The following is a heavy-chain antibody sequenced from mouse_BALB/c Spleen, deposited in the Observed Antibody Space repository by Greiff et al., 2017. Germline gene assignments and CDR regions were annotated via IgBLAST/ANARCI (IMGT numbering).Heavy chain of an antibody. CDR1: GYSITSGYY. CDR3: ARDRGYPYFDY. Sequence: EVQRVESGPGLVKPSQSLSLTCSVTGYSITSGYYWNWIRQFPGNKLEWMGYISYDGSNNYNPSLKNRISITRDTSKNQFFLKLNSVTTEDTATYYCARDRGYPYFDYWGQGTTLTVSS. CDR2: ISYDGSN. J-gene: IGHJ2*01. V-gene: IGHV3-6*02.